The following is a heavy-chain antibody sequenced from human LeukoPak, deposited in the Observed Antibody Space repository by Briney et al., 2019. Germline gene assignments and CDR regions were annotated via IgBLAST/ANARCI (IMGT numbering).Heavy chain of an antibody. D-gene: IGHD1-26*01. CDR3: TRDPRGSYGPDAFDI. V-gene: IGHV3-49*04. J-gene: IGHJ3*02. Sequence: GGSLRLSCTVSGFTFGDYAMSWARQAPGKGLEWVGFIRSKAYGGTTEYAASVKGRFTISRDDSKSIAYLQIDSLKTEDTAVYYCTRDPRGSYGPDAFDIWGQGTMVTVSS. CDR1: GFTFGDYA. CDR2: IRSKAYGGTT.